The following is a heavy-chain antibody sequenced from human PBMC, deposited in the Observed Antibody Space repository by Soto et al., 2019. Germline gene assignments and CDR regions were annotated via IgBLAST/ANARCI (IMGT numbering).Heavy chain of an antibody. Sequence: GGSLRLSCAASGFTFSSYAMSWVRQAPGKGLEWVSAISGSGGSTYYADSVKGRFTISRDNSKNTLYLQMNSLRAEDTAVYYCAKDPVYGDYNTNPLDYWGQGTLVTVSS. D-gene: IGHD4-17*01. CDR1: GFTFSSYA. CDR3: AKDPVYGDYNTNPLDY. CDR2: ISGSGGST. V-gene: IGHV3-23*01. J-gene: IGHJ4*02.